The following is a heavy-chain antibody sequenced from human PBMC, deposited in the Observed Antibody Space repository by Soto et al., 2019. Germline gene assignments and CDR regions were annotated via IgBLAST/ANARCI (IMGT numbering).Heavy chain of an antibody. CDR3: ARVDIVATRTFDY. CDR2: TRNKANSYTT. CDR1: GFTFSDHY. D-gene: IGHD5-12*01. J-gene: IGHJ4*02. V-gene: IGHV3-72*01. Sequence: EVQLVESGGGLVQPGGSLRLSCAASGFTFSDHYMDWVRQAPGKGLEWVGRTRNKANSYTTEYAASVKGRFTISRDDSKNSLYLQMNSLKTEDTAVYYCARVDIVATRTFDYWGQGTLVTVSS.